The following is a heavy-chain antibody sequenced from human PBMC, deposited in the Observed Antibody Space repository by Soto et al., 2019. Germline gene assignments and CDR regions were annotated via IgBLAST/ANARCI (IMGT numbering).Heavy chain of an antibody. CDR1: GGTFSSYA. D-gene: IGHD3-22*01. Sequence: QVPLVQSGAEVKKPGSSVKVSCKASGGTFSSYAISWVRQAPGQGLEWMGGIIPIFGTANYAQKFQGRVTITADKSTSTAYMELSSLRSEDTAVYYCARDYYDSSGYYYYYYGMDVWGQGTTVTVSS. CDR3: ARDYYDSSGYYYYYYGMDV. CDR2: IIPIFGTA. J-gene: IGHJ6*02. V-gene: IGHV1-69*06.